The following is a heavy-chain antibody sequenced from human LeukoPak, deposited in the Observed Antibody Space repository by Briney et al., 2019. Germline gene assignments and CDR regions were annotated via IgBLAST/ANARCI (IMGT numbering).Heavy chain of an antibody. CDR2: ISYDGSNK. CDR1: GFTFSSYA. D-gene: IGHD5-18*01. J-gene: IGHJ4*02. V-gene: IGHV3-30*04. CDR3: ARDSVYTARALDY. Sequence: GGSLRLSRAASGFTFSSYAMHWVRQAPGKGLEWVAVISYDGSNKYYADSVKGRFTISRDNSKNTLYLQMNSLRAEDTAVYYCARDSVYTARALDYWGQGTLVTVSS.